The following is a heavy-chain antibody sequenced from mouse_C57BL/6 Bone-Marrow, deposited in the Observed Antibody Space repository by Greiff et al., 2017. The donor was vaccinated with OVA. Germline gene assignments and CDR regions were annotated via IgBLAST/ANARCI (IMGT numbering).Heavy chain of an antibody. V-gene: IGHV1-64*01. J-gene: IGHJ2*01. CDR1: GYTFTSYW. D-gene: IGHD1-1*01. CDR3: TRRSTAVVAPAY. CDR2: IHPNSGST. Sequence: VQLQQPGAELVKPGASVKLSCKASGYTFTSYWMHWVKQRPGQGLEWIGMIHPNSGSTNYNEKFKSKATLTVDTSSSTAYMQLSSLTSEDSAVYYCTRRSTAVVAPAYWGQGTTLTVSS.